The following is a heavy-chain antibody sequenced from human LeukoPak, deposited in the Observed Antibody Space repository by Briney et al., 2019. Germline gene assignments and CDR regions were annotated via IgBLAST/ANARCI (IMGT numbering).Heavy chain of an antibody. Sequence: PGGSLRLSCEASGFTFGSFAMSWVRQAPGKGLEWVSGISGSGYYKYYAQSVKGRFTISRDNSKNTLYIDLNSLRAEDTARYFCARDGSWGDYQFYFYMDVWGKGTTVTVSS. J-gene: IGHJ6*03. CDR2: ISGSGYYK. D-gene: IGHD3-16*01. V-gene: IGHV3-23*01. CDR3: ARDGSWGDYQFYFYMDV. CDR1: GFTFGSFA.